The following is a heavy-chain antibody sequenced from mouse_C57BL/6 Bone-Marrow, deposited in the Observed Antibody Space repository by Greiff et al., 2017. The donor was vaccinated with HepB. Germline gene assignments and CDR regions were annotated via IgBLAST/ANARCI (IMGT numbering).Heavy chain of an antibody. CDR3: ARGAPNWEGAWFAY. J-gene: IGHJ3*01. CDR2: ISDGGSYT. V-gene: IGHV5-4*01. D-gene: IGHD4-1*01. Sequence: EVQLKESGGGLVKPGGSLKLSCAASGFTFSSYAMSWVRQTPEKRLEWVATISDGGSYTYYPDNVKGRFTISRDNAKNNLYLQMSHLKSEDTAMYYCARGAPNWEGAWFAYWGQGTLVTVSA. CDR1: GFTFSSYA.